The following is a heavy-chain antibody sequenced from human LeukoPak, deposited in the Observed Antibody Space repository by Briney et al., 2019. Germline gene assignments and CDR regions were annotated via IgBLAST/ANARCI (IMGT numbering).Heavy chain of an antibody. CDR1: GYTFTGYY. D-gene: IGHD6-6*01. Sequence: ASVKVSCKASGYTFTGYYMHWVRQAPGQGLEWMGWINPNSGGTNYAQKFQGRVTMTRDTSISTAYMELSRLRSDDTAVYYCASIYEYSSSAALFDYWGQETLVTVSS. CDR2: INPNSGGT. V-gene: IGHV1-2*02. J-gene: IGHJ4*02. CDR3: ASIYEYSSSAALFDY.